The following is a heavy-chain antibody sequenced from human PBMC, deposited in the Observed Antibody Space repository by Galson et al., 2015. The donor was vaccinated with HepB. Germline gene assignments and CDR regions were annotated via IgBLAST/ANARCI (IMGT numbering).Heavy chain of an antibody. D-gene: IGHD5-12*01. V-gene: IGHV1-69*13. J-gene: IGHJ4*02. Sequence: SVKVSCKASGGTFSNYAISWVRQAPGQGLERMGGIIPLFGTRDYAQRFQGRVTITADESTSTAYMEVSSLRSEDTAIYYCAATSSGYDFVYYFDSWGQGTLVTVSS. CDR1: GGTFSNYA. CDR2: IIPLFGTR. CDR3: AATSSGYDFVYYFDS.